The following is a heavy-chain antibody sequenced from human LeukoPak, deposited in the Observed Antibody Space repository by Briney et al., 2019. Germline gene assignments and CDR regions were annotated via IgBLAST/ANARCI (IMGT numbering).Heavy chain of an antibody. Sequence: GGSLRLSCEASGFTFSAYAMTWVRPAPGKGLEWVSSIGSDNKPHYSESVKGRFAISRDNSKNTLFLQLHNLRVEDTALYYCAGDLHYYVAMDVWGQGTTVTVSS. CDR2: IGSDNKP. CDR1: GFTFSAYA. V-gene: IGHV3-23*05. J-gene: IGHJ6*02. CDR3: AGDLHYYVAMDV. D-gene: IGHD3-10*02.